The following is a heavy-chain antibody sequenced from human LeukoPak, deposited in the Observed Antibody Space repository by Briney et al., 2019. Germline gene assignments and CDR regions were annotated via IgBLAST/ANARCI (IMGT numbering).Heavy chain of an antibody. CDR3: ARLLLTGARGDNWFDP. Sequence: KTSETLSLTCAVYGGSFSGYYWSWIRQPPGKGLEWIGEINHSGSTNYNPSLKSRVTISVDTSKNQFSLKLSSVTAADTAVYYCARLLLTGARGDNWFDPWGQGTLVTVSS. J-gene: IGHJ5*02. CDR1: GGSFSGYY. CDR2: INHSGST. V-gene: IGHV4-34*01. D-gene: IGHD1-7*01.